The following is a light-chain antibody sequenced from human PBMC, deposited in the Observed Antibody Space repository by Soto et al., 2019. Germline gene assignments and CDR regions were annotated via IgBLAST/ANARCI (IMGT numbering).Light chain of an antibody. CDR1: QNFGSTY. CDR3: QQYGTSTPLT. Sequence: IVLAQSPGTLSLSPGETATLSCRASQNFGSTYLAWYQQKPGQAPRLLIYDASIRATDIPDRFSGSGSGTDFTLTISRLEPEDFAVYYCQQYGTSTPLTLGGGTKVDIK. V-gene: IGKV3-20*01. J-gene: IGKJ4*01. CDR2: DAS.